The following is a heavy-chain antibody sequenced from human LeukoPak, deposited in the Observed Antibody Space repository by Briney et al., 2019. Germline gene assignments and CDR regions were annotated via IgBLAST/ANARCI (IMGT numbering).Heavy chain of an antibody. CDR2: ISYSGIT. CDR3: ARRGYCSGGTCYVLEY. D-gene: IGHD2-15*01. CDR1: GGSISTYY. V-gene: IGHV4-59*08. Sequence: PSETLSLTCIVPGGSISTYYRNWIRQPPGKGLEWIGYISYSGITNYNPSLKSRVTISVDTSKNQLSLKLSSVTAADTAVYYCARRGYCSGGTCYVLEYWGQGTPVTVSS. J-gene: IGHJ4*02.